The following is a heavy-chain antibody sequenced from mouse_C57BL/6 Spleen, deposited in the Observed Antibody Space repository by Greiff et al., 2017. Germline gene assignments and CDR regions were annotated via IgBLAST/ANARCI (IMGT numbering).Heavy chain of an antibody. V-gene: IGHV1-52*01. CDR1: GYTFTSYW. Sequence: QVQLQQPGAELVRPGSSVKLSCKASGYTFTSYWMHWVKQRPIQGLEWIGNIDPSDSETHYNQKFKDKATLTVDKSSSTAYMQLSSLTSEDSAVYYCAREGGVYNAMEYWGQGTSVTVSS. CDR3: AREGGVYNAMEY. CDR2: IDPSDSET. J-gene: IGHJ4*01.